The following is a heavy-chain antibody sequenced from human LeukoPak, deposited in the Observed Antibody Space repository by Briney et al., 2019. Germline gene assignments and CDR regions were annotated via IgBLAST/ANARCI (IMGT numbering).Heavy chain of an antibody. CDR3: ARDLMGIAYRGAFYY. CDR2: ISYSGGST. V-gene: IGHV3-23*01. Sequence: GGSLRLSCAASGFTFSSYVMSWVRQAPGKGLEWVSGISYSGGSTYSADSVKGRFTISRDNAKNSLYLQMNSLRAEDTAVYYCARDLMGIAYRGAFYYWGQGTLVTVSS. CDR1: GFTFSSYV. J-gene: IGHJ4*02. D-gene: IGHD6-13*01.